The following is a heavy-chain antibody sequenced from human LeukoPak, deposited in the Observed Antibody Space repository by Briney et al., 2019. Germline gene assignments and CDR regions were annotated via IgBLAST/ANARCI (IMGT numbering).Heavy chain of an antibody. CDR1: GGTFSSYA. Sequence: SVKVSCKASGGTFSSYAISWVRQAPGQGLEWMGGIIPIFGTANYAQKSQGRVTITADESTSTAYMELSSLRSEDTAVYYCARDLRDTAMAELYYYYYYGMDVWGQGTTVTVSS. CDR3: ARDLRDTAMAELYYYYYYGMDV. CDR2: IIPIFGTA. V-gene: IGHV1-69*13. D-gene: IGHD5-18*01. J-gene: IGHJ6*02.